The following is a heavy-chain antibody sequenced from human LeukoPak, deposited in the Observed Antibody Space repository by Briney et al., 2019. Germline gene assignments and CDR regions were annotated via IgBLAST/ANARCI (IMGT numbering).Heavy chain of an antibody. CDR1: GFTFSSYS. J-gene: IGHJ4*02. V-gene: IGHV3-21*01. Sequence: GESLRLSCAASGFTFSSYSMNWVRQAPGKGLEWVSSISSSSSYIYYADSVKGRFTISRDNAKNSLYLQMNSLRAEDTAVYYCARADYDILTGEGYFDYWGQGTLVTVSS. D-gene: IGHD3-9*01. CDR2: ISSSSSYI. CDR3: ARADYDILTGEGYFDY.